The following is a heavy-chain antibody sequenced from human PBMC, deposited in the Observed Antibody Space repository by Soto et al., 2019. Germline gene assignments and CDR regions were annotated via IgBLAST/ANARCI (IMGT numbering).Heavy chain of an antibody. CDR1: GFTFCSYA. CDR3: AKRRGAGGHFDY. D-gene: IGHD2-15*01. V-gene: IGHV3-23*01. CDR2: VSIGGST. Sequence: GGSLRLSCAASGFTFCSYAMGWVRQGPGKGLEWVAVVSIGGSTHYADSVRGRFTISRDNSKNTLSLHMNSLTAEDTAVHFCAKRRGAGGHFDYWGQGALVTVSS. J-gene: IGHJ4*02.